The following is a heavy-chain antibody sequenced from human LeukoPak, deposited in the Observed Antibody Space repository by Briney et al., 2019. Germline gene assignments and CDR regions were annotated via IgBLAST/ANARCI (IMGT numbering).Heavy chain of an antibody. CDR1: GFTFSGSA. CDR2: IKSKTDGCTT. Sequence: PGGSLRLSCAASGFTFSGSAVHWVRQAPGKGLEWVGRIKSKTDGCTTDYAAPVKGRFTISRDDSKNKLYLQMHSLKTEDTAVYYCTTVSSPYCTNGVCYTVSDYWGQGTLVTVSS. D-gene: IGHD2-8*01. V-gene: IGHV3-15*01. CDR3: TTVSSPYCTNGVCYTVSDY. J-gene: IGHJ4*02.